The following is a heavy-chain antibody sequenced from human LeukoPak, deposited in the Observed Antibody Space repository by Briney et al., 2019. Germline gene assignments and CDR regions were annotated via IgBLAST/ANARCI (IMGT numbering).Heavy chain of an antibody. V-gene: IGHV4-59*02. D-gene: IGHD3-22*01. CDR3: ARDLRSSGYYYGMDV. CDR2: VYYSGST. Sequence: SETLSLTCVVSGVSVSGYYWGWIRQPRGRGLEWIGYVYYSGSTNYNPSFKSRITISVDTSRNQFSLQLSSVTAADTAVYYCARDLRSSGYYYGMDVWGQGTTVTVSS. CDR1: GVSVSGYY. J-gene: IGHJ6*02.